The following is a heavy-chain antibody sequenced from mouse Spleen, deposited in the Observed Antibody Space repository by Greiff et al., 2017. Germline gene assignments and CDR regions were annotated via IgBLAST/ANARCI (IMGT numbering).Heavy chain of an antibody. CDR3: ARQGGNYHAMDY. J-gene: IGHJ4*01. Sequence: EVKLVESGGGLVQPGGSLKLSCATSGFTFSDYYMYWVRQTPEKRLEWVAYISNGGGSTYYPDTVKGRFTISRDNAKNTLYLQMSRLKSEDTAMYYCARQGGNYHAMDYWGQGTSVTVSS. CDR1: GFTFSDYY. D-gene: IGHD2-1*01. CDR2: ISNGGGST. V-gene: IGHV5-12*02.